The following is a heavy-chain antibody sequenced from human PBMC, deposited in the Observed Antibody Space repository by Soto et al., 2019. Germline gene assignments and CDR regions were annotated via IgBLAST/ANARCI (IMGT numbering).Heavy chain of an antibody. D-gene: IGHD3-10*01. Sequence: SGGALRLSSAPPGFTFFSYSLSWVRPAPGKGLEWVSAISGSGGSTYYADSVKGRFTISRDNSKNTLYLQMNSLRAEDTAVYYCAKDHNYYGSGGADYWGQGTLVTVSS. J-gene: IGHJ4*02. CDR2: ISGSGGST. CDR1: GFTFFSYS. CDR3: AKDHNYYGSGGADY. V-gene: IGHV3-23*01.